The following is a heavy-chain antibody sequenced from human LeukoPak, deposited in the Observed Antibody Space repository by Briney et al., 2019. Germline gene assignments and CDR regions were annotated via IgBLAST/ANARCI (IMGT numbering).Heavy chain of an antibody. CDR3: ARDDSSGYYYLGY. V-gene: IGHV3-33*01. CDR2: IWYDGSNK. J-gene: IGHJ4*02. CDR1: GFTFSSHG. Sequence: GGSLRLSCAASGFTFSSHGMHWVRQAPGKGLEWVAVIWYDGSNKYYADSVKGRFTISRDNSKNTLYLQMNSLRAEDTAVYYCARDDSSGYYYLGYWGQGTLVTVSS. D-gene: IGHD3-22*01.